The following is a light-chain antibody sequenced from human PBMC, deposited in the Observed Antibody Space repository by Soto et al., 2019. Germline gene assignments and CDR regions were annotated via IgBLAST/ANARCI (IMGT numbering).Light chain of an antibody. CDR1: QSVSSNY. J-gene: IGKJ1*01. Sequence: EIVLTQSPGTLSLSPGERATLSCRASQSVSSNYLAWYQHKPGQAPRLLISDASSRATGIPDRFTGSGSGTDFTSTISRLEPEDFAVYYCQQSGSSPRTFGQGTKVEIK. CDR3: QQSGSSPRT. V-gene: IGKV3-20*01. CDR2: DAS.